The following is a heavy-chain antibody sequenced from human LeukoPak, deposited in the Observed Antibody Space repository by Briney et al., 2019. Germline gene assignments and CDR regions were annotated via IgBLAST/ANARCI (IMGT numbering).Heavy chain of an antibody. J-gene: IGHJ5*02. D-gene: IGHD2-8*01. CDR3: ARDSIVLMVYAMPNWFDP. Sequence: ASVKVSCKASGYTFSSYGISWVRQAPVQGLEWMGWTSAYNGNTNYAQKLQGRVTMTTDTSTSTAYMELRSLRSDDTAVYYCARDSIVLMVYAMPNWFDPWGQGTLVTVSS. CDR2: TSAYNGNT. CDR1: GYTFSSYG. V-gene: IGHV1-18*01.